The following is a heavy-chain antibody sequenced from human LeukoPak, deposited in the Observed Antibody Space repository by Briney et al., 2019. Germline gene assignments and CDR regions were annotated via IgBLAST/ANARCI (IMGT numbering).Heavy chain of an antibody. CDR1: GVTISSSSYY. D-gene: IGHD6-6*01. Sequence: SQTLSLTCAVSGVTISSSSYYWGWIRQPPGKGLEWFGSIYYSGSTYYNPSFKSRVTISVDTSKNQSSLKLSSVTAADTAVYYCARGLGPIAMIDPWGQGTLVTVSS. V-gene: IGHV4-39*07. CDR3: ARGLGPIAMIDP. J-gene: IGHJ5*02. CDR2: IYYSGST.